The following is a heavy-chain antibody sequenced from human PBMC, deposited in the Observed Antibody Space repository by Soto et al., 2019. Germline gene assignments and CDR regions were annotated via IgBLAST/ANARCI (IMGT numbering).Heavy chain of an antibody. Sequence: GGSLRLSCAASGFTGSSNFMTWVRQAPGQGLEWVSVIYTNDDTYYAESVKGRFTISRDTSKYTLYLQMNSLRAEDTAIYYCATRVGPSGRYYFDYWGQGALVTVSS. CDR1: GFTGSSNF. CDR2: IYTNDDT. J-gene: IGHJ4*02. CDR3: ATRVGPSGRYYFDY. D-gene: IGHD1-26*01. V-gene: IGHV3-53*01.